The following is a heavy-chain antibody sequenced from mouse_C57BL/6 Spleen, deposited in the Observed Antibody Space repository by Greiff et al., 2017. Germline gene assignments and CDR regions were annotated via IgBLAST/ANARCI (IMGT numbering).Heavy chain of an antibody. CDR2: ISSGGSYT. CDR1: GFTFSSYG. V-gene: IGHV5-6*01. J-gene: IGHJ4*01. Sequence: EVKVVESGGDLVKPGGSLKLSCAASGFTFSSYGMSWVRQTPDKRLEWVATISSGGSYTYYPDSVKGRFTISRDNAKNTLYLQMSSLKSEDTAMYYCARHKTLNYYAMGYCGQETSVTASS. CDR3: ARHKTLNYYAMGY.